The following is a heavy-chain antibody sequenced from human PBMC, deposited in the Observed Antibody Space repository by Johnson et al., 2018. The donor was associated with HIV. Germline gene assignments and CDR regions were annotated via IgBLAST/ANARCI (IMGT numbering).Heavy chain of an antibody. CDR3: ARDTSVDTGTLYPFDI. CDR2: ISYDGSNK. J-gene: IGHJ3*02. D-gene: IGHD5-18*01. Sequence: QVQLVESGGGVVQPGRSLRLSCAASGFTFSSYAMHWVRQAPGKGLEWVAVISYDGSNKYYAESVKGRFTISRDNSKNTLYLQMNSLRAEDTAVYYCARDTSVDTGTLYPFDIWGQGTMVTVSS. CDR1: GFTFSSYA. V-gene: IGHV3-30-3*01.